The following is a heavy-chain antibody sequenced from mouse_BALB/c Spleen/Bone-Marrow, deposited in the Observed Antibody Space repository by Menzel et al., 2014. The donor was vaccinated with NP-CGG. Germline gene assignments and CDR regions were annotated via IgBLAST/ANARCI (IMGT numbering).Heavy chain of an antibody. V-gene: IGHV1-80*01. Sequence: VQGVESGAELVRPGSSVKISCKASGYAFSVYWMNWVKQRPGQGLEWIGQIYPGDGDTNYNGKFKGRATLTADKSSNTAYMQLSSLTSEDSAVYFCARGGISVDYWGQGITLTVSS. CDR3: ARGGISVDY. CDR2: IYPGDGDT. J-gene: IGHJ2*01. CDR1: GYAFSVYW.